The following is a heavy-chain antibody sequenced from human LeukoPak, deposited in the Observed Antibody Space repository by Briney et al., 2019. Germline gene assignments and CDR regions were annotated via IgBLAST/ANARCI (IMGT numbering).Heavy chain of an antibody. CDR2: ISSDSGTI. V-gene: IGHV3-48*04. CDR3: ATDRDSSRQKRFDY. Sequence: GGSLRLSCAGSGFTFSSYSMNWVRQAPGKGLEWVSYISSDSGTIYYADSVKGRFTISRDNAKNSLYLQMNSLGAEDTAVYYCATDRDSSRQKRFDYWSQGTLVTVSS. J-gene: IGHJ4*02. CDR1: GFTFSSYS. D-gene: IGHD6-13*01.